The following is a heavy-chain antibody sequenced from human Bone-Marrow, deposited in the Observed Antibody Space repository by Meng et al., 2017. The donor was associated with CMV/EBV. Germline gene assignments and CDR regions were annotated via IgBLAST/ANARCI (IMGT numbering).Heavy chain of an antibody. V-gene: IGHV1-46*01. CDR2: INPSGGST. J-gene: IGHJ4*02. CDR3: AGGLRGPTYFDY. CDR1: GYTFTSYY. D-gene: IGHD3-10*01. Sequence: ASVKVSCKASGYTFTSYYMHWVRQAPGQGLEWMGIINPSGGSTSYAQKFQGRVTMTRDTSTSTVYMELSSLRSEDTAMYYCAGGLRGPTYFDYWGQGTLVTVSS.